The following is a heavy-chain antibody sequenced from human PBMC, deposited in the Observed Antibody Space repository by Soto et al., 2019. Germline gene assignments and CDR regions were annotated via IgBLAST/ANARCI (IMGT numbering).Heavy chain of an antibody. D-gene: IGHD1-26*01. Sequence: QVQLVESGGGGVKPGRSLRLSCAASGFTFSSYARPWFRQAPATGLEWVAIISYDGRDKNYPDSVKGRFTISRDNSKNTLYLQMNSLRAEDTAVYYCARSAGGSYPQYDYWGQGTLVTVSS. CDR1: GFTFSSYA. CDR2: ISYDGRDK. J-gene: IGHJ4*02. CDR3: ARSAGGSYPQYDY. V-gene: IGHV3-30*04.